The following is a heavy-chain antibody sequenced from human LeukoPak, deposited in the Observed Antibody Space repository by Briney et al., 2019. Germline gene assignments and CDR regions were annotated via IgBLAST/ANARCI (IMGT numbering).Heavy chain of an antibody. CDR1: GYSISSGYY. J-gene: IGHJ4*01. CDR3: AAAVAGKLDY. V-gene: IGHV4-38-2*01. Sequence: KSSETLSLTCAVSGYSISSGYYWGWIRQPPGKGLEWIGSIYHSGSTYYNPSLKSRVTISVDTSKNQFSLKLSSVTAADTAVYYCAAAVAGKLDYWGQEPWSPSPQ. D-gene: IGHD6-19*01. CDR2: IYHSGST.